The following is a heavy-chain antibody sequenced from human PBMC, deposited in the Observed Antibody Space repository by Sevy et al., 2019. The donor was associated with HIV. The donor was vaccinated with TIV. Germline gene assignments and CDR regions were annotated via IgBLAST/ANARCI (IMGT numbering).Heavy chain of an antibody. J-gene: IGHJ4*02. D-gene: IGHD5-18*01. V-gene: IGHV3-23*01. Sequence: GGSLRLSCVTSGFTFSSYAMSWVRQTPGKGLEWVSVIGGSADYTYYADSVKGRFTISRDNSKNTLYLQMNGLRAEDTAVYYCAKGVSEYSYSDYWGQGTLVTVSS. CDR1: GFTFSSYA. CDR2: IGGSADYT. CDR3: AKGVSEYSYSDY.